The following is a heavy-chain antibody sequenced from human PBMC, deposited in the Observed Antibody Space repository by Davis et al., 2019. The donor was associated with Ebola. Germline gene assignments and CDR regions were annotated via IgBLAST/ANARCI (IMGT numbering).Heavy chain of an antibody. Sequence: ASVKVSCKASGYTFTSYGISWVRQAPGQGLEWMGWISAYNGNTNYAQKLQGRVTMTTDTSPSTANMELRSLRSDDTAVYYCARRIAAGWFDPWGQGNLVTVSS. D-gene: IGHD6-6*01. CDR3: ARRIAAGWFDP. J-gene: IGHJ5*02. CDR2: ISAYNGNT. V-gene: IGHV1-18*01. CDR1: GYTFTSYG.